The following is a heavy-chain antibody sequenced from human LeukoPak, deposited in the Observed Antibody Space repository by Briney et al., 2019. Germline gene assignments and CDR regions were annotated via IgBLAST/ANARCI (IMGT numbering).Heavy chain of an antibody. CDR2: IYYSGST. CDR3: TRLGRDGYNFGRYYFER. D-gene: IGHD5-24*01. V-gene: IGHV4-59*08. CDR1: GGSISSYY. Sequence: KPSETLSLTCTVSGGSISSYYWSWIRQPPGKGLEWIGYIYYSGSTNYNPSLKSRVTISVDTSKNHFSLNLTSLSAADTAVYYCTRLGRDGYNFGRYYFERWGQGTLVTVSS. J-gene: IGHJ4*02.